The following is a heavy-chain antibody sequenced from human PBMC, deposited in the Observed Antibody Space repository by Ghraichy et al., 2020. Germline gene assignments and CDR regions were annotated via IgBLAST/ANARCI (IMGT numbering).Heavy chain of an antibody. V-gene: IGHV4-34*01. CDR1: GGSFSGYY. J-gene: IGHJ6*02. CDR2: INHSGST. CDR3: ARGLMAAGAYYYYYYGMDV. D-gene: IGHD5-24*01. Sequence: SETLSLTCAVYGGSFSGYYWSWIRQPPGKGLEWIGEINHSGSTNYNPSLKSRVTISVDTSKNQFSLKLSSVTAADTAVYYCARGLMAAGAYYYYYYGMDVWGQGTTVTVSS.